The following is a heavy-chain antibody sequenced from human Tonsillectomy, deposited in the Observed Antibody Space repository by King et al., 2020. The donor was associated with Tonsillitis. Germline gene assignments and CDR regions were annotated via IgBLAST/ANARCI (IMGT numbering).Heavy chain of an antibody. CDR1: GFTFSSYS. D-gene: IGHD3/OR15-3a*01. J-gene: IGHJ4*02. V-gene: IGHV3-21*01. CDR2: ISSSSSSI. CDR3: ARDKLGYFLTCWGYYFDY. Sequence: QLVQSGGGLVKPGGSLRLSCAASGFTFSSYSMNWVRQAPGKGLEWVSSISSSSSSIYYADSVKGRFTISRDNAKNSLFLQMNSLRAEDTAVYYCARDKLGYFLTCWGYYFDYWGQGTLVTVSS.